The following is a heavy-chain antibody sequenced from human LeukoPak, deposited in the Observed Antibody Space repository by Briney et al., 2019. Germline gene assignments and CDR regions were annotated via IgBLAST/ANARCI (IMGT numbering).Heavy chain of an antibody. J-gene: IGHJ4*02. CDR1: GGSFSGYY. V-gene: IGHV4-34*01. CDR3: ARGPPSRTSRNWEIDY. Sequence: SETLSLTCAVYGGSFSGYYCTWIRQPPGKGLEWIGENSHSGSTNYNPSLSSRVTISVGTSTNQFSLKLSSVTAADTAVYYCARGPPSRTSRNWEIDYWGQGTLVTVSS. CDR2: NSHSGST. D-gene: IGHD1-7*01.